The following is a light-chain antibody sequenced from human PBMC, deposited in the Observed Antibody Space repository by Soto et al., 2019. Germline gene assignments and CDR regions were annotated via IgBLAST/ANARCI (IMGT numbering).Light chain of an antibody. V-gene: IGKV1-16*01. CDR3: QQYNSYPPWA. Sequence: DLQMTQSPSSLSASVGDRVTITCRASQGIRNYLAWFQQKPGKAPKSLIHGASSLQSGVPPRFSGSGSGTDFTLTISSLQPEDSATYFCQQYNSYPPWAVGQGTKVEIK. J-gene: IGKJ1*01. CDR1: QGIRNY. CDR2: GAS.